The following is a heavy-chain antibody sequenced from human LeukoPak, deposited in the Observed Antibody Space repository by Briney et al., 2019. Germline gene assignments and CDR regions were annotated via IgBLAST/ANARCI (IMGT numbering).Heavy chain of an antibody. Sequence: PGSSLRLSCVASGFPFSSYDMLWVRQAPGKGLEWVTLISYDGSNEDYADSVKGRFTISRDNSKNTLYLQMNSLRSEDTAVYYCARFCGWPPESWYFDLWGRGTLVTVSP. V-gene: IGHV3-30*03. CDR3: ARFCGWPPESWYFDL. J-gene: IGHJ2*01. D-gene: IGHD6-19*01. CDR1: GFPFSSYD. CDR2: ISYDGSNE.